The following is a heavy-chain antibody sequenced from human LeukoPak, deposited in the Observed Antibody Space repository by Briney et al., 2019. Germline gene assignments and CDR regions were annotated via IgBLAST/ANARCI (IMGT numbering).Heavy chain of an antibody. J-gene: IGHJ4*02. CDR2: INPSGGST. Sequence: ASVRVSCKASGYTFTSYYMHWVRQAPGQGLEWMGIINPSGGSTSYAQKFQGRVTMTRDTSTSTVYMELSSLRSEDTAVYYCATVFHYYDSSGYFRGKTVDYWGQGTLVTVSS. D-gene: IGHD3-22*01. V-gene: IGHV1-46*01. CDR1: GYTFTSYY. CDR3: ATVFHYYDSSGYFRGKTVDY.